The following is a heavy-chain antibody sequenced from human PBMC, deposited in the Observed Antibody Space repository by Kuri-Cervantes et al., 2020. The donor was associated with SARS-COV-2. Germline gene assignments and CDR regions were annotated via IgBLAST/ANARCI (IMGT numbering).Heavy chain of an antibody. V-gene: IGHV4-4*07. D-gene: IGHD3-10*01. Sequence: SETLSLTCTVSGGSISSYYWSWIRQPAGKGLEWIGSIYHSGSTYYNPSLKSRVTISVDTSKNQFSLKLSSVTAADTAVYYCARALTGEVDDYWGQGTLVTVSS. J-gene: IGHJ4*02. CDR3: ARALTGEVDDY. CDR1: GGSISSYY. CDR2: IYHSGST.